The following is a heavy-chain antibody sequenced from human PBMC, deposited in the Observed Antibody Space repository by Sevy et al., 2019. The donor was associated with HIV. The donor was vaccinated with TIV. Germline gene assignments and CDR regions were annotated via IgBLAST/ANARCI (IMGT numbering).Heavy chain of an antibody. V-gene: IGHV3-30-3*01. CDR2: ISYDGGTK. Sequence: GGSLRLSCAASGFTFSRYAMHWVRQAPGKGLEWLAVISYDGGTKYYTDPVKGRFTISRYNSKNTLYLQMNSLKVEDTVVYYWARVMVAYSFGYYGMDVWGQGTTVTVSS. D-gene: IGHD5-18*01. CDR1: GFTFSRYA. CDR3: ARVMVAYSFGYYGMDV. J-gene: IGHJ6*02.